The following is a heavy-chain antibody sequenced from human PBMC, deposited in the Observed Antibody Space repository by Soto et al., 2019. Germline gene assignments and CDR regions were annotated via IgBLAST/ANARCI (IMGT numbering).Heavy chain of an antibody. J-gene: IGHJ4*02. V-gene: IGHV3-30*18. CDR2: ISYDGSNK. CDR3: AKVWVTMIVTNYFDY. Sequence: QVQLVESGGGVVQPGRSLRLSCAASGFTFSSYGMHWVRQAPGKGLEWVAVISYDGSNKYYADSVKGRFTISRDNSKNTLYLQMNSLRAEDTAVYYCAKVWVTMIVTNYFDYWGQGTLVTVSS. D-gene: IGHD3-22*01. CDR1: GFTFSSYG.